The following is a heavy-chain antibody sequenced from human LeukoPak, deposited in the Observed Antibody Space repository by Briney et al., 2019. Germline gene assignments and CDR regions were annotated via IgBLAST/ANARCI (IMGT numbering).Heavy chain of an antibody. CDR2: MSPNSGNT. Sequence: ASVKVSCTASGYTFTSYDINWMRQATGQGLEWMGWMSPNSGNTGYAQKFQGRVTMTRDTSTGTAYLELSSLRSEDSAVYYCVRTPPNWGADSWGQGTLVTVSS. J-gene: IGHJ4*02. CDR1: GYTFTSYD. D-gene: IGHD7-27*01. CDR3: VRTPPNWGADS. V-gene: IGHV1-8*01.